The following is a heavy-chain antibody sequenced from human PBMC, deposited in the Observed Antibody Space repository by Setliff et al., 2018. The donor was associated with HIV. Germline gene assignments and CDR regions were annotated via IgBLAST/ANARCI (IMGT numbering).Heavy chain of an antibody. CDR3: AKDVCSGAYCYAYYYYGMDV. CDR2: ISSGGST. Sequence: GGSLRLSCAASGFTFSSYSMNWVRQAPGKGLEWVSSISSGGSTFYADSVKGRFTISRDNSKNTLYLQMNSLRVEDTAVYYCAKDVCSGAYCYAYYYYGMDVWGQGTMVTVSS. D-gene: IGHD2-15*01. CDR1: GFTFSSYS. V-gene: IGHV3-21*01. J-gene: IGHJ6*02.